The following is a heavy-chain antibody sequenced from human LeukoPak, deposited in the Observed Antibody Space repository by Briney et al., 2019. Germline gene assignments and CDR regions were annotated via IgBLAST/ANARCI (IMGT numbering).Heavy chain of an antibody. J-gene: IGHJ5*02. D-gene: IGHD5-18*01. CDR1: GFTIIGYA. CDR2: ISHDATE. Sequence: GGSLRLSCAAYGFTIIGYAMYWVRQAPGKGLEFVASISHDATERYRESVKGRFTISRDTSKNTVYLQMSTLRAEDSALYYCTRTGLGYRLGNGLDAWGQGTQVTVSS. CDR3: TRTGLGYRLGNGLDA. V-gene: IGHV3-30*04.